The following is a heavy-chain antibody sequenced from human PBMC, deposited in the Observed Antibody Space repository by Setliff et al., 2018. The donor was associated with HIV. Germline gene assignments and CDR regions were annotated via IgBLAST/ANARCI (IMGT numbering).Heavy chain of an antibody. CDR3: ARGGYCTSTTCYPFDY. CDR1: GASISNSNSY. CDR2: IYQSGST. V-gene: IGHV4-39*07. Sequence: SETLSLTCTVYGASISNSNSYWGWIRQTPGKRLEWLASIYQSGSTSYNPSLSSRLTISVDTSKNQVSLKLNSVTAADTAMYYCARGGYCTSTTCYPFDYWGQGTLVTVSS. D-gene: IGHD2-2*01. J-gene: IGHJ4*02.